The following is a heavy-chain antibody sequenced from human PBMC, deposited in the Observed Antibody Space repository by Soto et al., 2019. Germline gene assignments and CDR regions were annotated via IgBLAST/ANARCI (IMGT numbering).Heavy chain of an antibody. Sequence: EVQLLDSGGGLVQPGGSLRLSCAASGFTFSGYALTWVRQAPGKGLEWFSAISGGGDATFYADSVKDRFTISRDNSTNTLYLHMNTLRAEDTAVYYCARKVSGSTGRPDLWYFDLWGRGTLVTVSS. CDR1: GFTFSGYA. CDR3: ARKVSGSTGRPDLWYFDL. J-gene: IGHJ2*01. D-gene: IGHD3-10*01. V-gene: IGHV3-23*01. CDR2: ISGGGDAT.